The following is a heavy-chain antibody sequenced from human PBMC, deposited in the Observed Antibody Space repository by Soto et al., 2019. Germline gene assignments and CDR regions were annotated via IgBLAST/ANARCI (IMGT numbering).Heavy chain of an antibody. Sequence: VGSLRLSCVASGFAVSNNYMNWVRQAPGKGLEWVSVVYSGGTTYYADSVRGRLTVSRDDSKNTLFLQMSSLRAEDTAVYYCARAGSPFDSDSSGYWGFDHWGQGTLVTVSS. J-gene: IGHJ4*02. CDR2: VYSGGTT. CDR3: ARAGSPFDSDSSGYWGFDH. D-gene: IGHD3-22*01. CDR1: GFAVSNNY. V-gene: IGHV3-53*01.